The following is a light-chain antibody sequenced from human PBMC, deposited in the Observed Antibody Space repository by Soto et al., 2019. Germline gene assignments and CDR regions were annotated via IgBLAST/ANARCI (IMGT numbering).Light chain of an antibody. CDR1: QSVSSN. Sequence: VITHSPATLSVSPGERATLSCRASQSVSSNLAWYQQKPGQAPRLLIYGASTRATGIPARFSGSGSGTEFTLTISSLQSEDFAVYYCQQYNNWPRVTFGQGTKVDIK. J-gene: IGKJ1*01. CDR2: GAS. V-gene: IGKV3-15*01. CDR3: QQYNNWPRVT.